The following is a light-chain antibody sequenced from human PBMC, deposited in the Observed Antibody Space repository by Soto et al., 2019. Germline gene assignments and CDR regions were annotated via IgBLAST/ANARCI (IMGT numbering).Light chain of an antibody. J-gene: IGKJ1*01. CDR1: QSVSSSY. CDR2: GAS. Sequence: EIVLTQSPGTLSLSPGDRATLSCRASQSVSSSYLAWYQQKPGQAPGLLIDGASSRATGIPARFSGSGSGTDFTLTISRLEPEDFAVYYCQQYGRSPWTFGQGTKVEVK. CDR3: QQYGRSPWT. V-gene: IGKV3-20*01.